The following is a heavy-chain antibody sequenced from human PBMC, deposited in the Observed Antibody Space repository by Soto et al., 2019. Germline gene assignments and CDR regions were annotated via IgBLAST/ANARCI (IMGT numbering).Heavy chain of an antibody. V-gene: IGHV3-30-3*01. CDR2: ISYDGSNK. D-gene: IGHD2-8*01. CDR1: GFTFSSYA. J-gene: IGHJ4*01. CDR3: ARELHCTNGVCEYPIFDY. Sequence: PGGSLRLSCAASGFTFSSYAMHWVRQAPGKGLEWVAVISYDGSNKYYADSVKGRFTISRDNSKNTLYLQMNSLRAEDTAVYYCARELHCTNGVCEYPIFDYCGQRTPVTVSS.